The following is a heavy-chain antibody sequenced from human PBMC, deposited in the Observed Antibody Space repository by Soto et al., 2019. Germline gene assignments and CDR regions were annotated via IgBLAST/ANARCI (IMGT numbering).Heavy chain of an antibody. CDR3: ARDRRYGLFDY. V-gene: IGHV1-2*02. CDR1: GYTFTGYY. D-gene: IGHD4-17*01. Sequence: ASVKVSCKASGYTFTGYYMHWVRQAPGQGLEWMGWINPNRGGTNYAQKFQGRVTMTRDTSISTAYMELSRMRSDDTAVYYCARDRRYGLFDYWGQGTMVTVSS. J-gene: IGHJ4*02. CDR2: INPNRGGT.